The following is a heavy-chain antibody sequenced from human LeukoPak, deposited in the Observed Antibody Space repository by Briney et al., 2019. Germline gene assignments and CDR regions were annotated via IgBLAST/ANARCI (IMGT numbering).Heavy chain of an antibody. CDR3: ARDGDDAFDI. Sequence: SETLSLTCAVYGGSFSGYYWSWIRQPPGKGLEWIGEINHSGSTNYNPSLKSRVTISVDTSKNQFSLKLSSVTAADTAVYYCARDGDDAFDIWGQGTMVTVSS. D-gene: IGHD7-27*01. J-gene: IGHJ3*02. V-gene: IGHV4-34*01. CDR2: INHSGST. CDR1: GGSFSGYY.